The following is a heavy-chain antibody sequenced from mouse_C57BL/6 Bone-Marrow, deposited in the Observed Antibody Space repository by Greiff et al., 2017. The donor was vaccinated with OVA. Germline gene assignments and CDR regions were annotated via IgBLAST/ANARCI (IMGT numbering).Heavy chain of an antibody. V-gene: IGHV1-19*01. CDR2: INPYNGGT. CDR1: GYTFTDYY. CDR3: ARPLYYYGRGFAY. D-gene: IGHD1-1*01. J-gene: IGHJ3*01. Sequence: VQLKQSGPVLVKPGASVKMSCKASGYTFTDYYMNWVKQSHGKSLEWIGVINPYNGGTSYNQKFKGKATLTVDKSSSTAYMELNSLTSEDSAVYYCARPLYYYGRGFAYWGQGTLVTVSA.